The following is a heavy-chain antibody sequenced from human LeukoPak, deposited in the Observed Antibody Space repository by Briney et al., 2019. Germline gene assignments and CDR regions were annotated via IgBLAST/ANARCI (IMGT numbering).Heavy chain of an antibody. CDR1: GFTFSSYG. J-gene: IGHJ6*04. D-gene: IGHD6-13*01. CDR3: AKDVSQYSSSWYAIYYYYGMDV. Sequence: PGGSLRLSCAASGFTFSSYGMHWVHQAPGKGLEWVAVISYDGSNKYYADSVKGRFTISRDNSKNTLYLQMNSLRAEDTAVYYCAKDVSQYSSSWYAIYYYYGMDVWGKGTTVTVSS. CDR2: ISYDGSNK. V-gene: IGHV3-30*18.